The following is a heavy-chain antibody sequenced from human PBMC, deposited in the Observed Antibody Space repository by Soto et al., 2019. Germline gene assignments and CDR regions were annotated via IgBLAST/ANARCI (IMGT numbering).Heavy chain of an antibody. D-gene: IGHD2-2*01. J-gene: IGHJ4*02. CDR1: GFTVSSNW. V-gene: IGHV3-7*04. CDR2: IRQDGSEK. CDR3: ARKIVVARGASYFDY. Sequence: AGGSLRLSCVGSGFTVSSNWMTWVRQAPGKGLEWVGNIRQDGSEKNYVDSVKGRFTISRDNAKNSLYLQMNSLRAEDTAVYYCARKIVVARGASYFDYWGPGTLVTVS.